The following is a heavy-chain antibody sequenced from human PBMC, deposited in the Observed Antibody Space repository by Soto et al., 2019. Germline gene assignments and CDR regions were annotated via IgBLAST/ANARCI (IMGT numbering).Heavy chain of an antibody. J-gene: IGHJ4*02. CDR1: GFTFSSYA. Sequence: EVQLLESGGGLVQPGGSLRLSCAASGFTFSSYAMSWVRQAPGKGLEWVSAISGSGGSTYYADSVKGRFTISRDNSKNTLYLQRNSLRAEDTAVYYCAKVSGGYCSGGSCPADPYDYWGQGTLAPSPQ. D-gene: IGHD2-15*01. CDR3: AKVSGGYCSGGSCPADPYDY. V-gene: IGHV3-23*01. CDR2: ISGSGGST.